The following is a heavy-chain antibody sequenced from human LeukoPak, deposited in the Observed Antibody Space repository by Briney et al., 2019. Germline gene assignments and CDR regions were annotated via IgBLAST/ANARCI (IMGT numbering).Heavy chain of an antibody. CDR1: GYTFTGYY. D-gene: IGHD2-2*01. CDR3: ARDPVVVPAATTHLFDY. CDR2: ISAYNGNA. Sequence: GASVKVSCKASGYTFTGYYMHWVRHAPGQGLEWMGWISAYNGNANSAQKLQGRVTMTTDTSTSTVYMELRSLRSDDTALYYCARDPVVVPAATTHLFDYWGQGTLVTVSS. J-gene: IGHJ4*02. V-gene: IGHV1-18*04.